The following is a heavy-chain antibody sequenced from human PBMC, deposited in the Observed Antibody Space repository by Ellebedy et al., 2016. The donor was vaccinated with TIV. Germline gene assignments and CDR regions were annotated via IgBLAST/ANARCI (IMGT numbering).Heavy chain of an antibody. CDR1: GYSFTSQW. D-gene: IGHD5-12*01. J-gene: IGHJ5*02. CDR3: VCTPGYSGYDYGWFDP. CDR2: IYPGDSET. Sequence: GESLKTSCKVSGYSFTSQWIGWVRQMPGKGPEWMGIIYPGDSETRYNPSFQGQVTISADKSVSTAYLQWSSLEASDTGMYYCVCTPGYSGYDYGWFDPWGQGTLVTVSS. V-gene: IGHV5-51*01.